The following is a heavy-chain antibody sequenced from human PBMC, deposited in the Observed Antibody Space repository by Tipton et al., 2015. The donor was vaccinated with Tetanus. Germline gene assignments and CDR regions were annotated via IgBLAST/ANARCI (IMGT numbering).Heavy chain of an antibody. D-gene: IGHD4-17*01. J-gene: IGHJ6*02. CDR1: GFTSESHY. CDR2: ISYDGSNI. V-gene: IGHV3-30*18. CDR3: AKLDYGDYGRYYYYEMDV. Sequence: SLRLSCAASGFTSESHYMHWVRQAPGKGLEWVALISYDGSNIYYADSVKGRFTISRDDSKETVYLQMSSLRAEDTAVYYCAKLDYGDYGRYYYYEMDVWGQGTTVTVSS.